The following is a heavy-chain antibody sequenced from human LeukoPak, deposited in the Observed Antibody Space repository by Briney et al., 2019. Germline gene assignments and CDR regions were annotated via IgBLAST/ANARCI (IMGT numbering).Heavy chain of an antibody. D-gene: IGHD3-10*01. V-gene: IGHV4-59*01. CDR3: ARDSRDYGSGSYWDV. CDR1: GGSINNYY. Sequence: PSEILSLTCTVSGGSINNYYWNWIRQPPGKGLEWIGYITGSIYFSGSTKYDPSLESRVTMSVDTCKNQFPLTLSSVTAADTAVYYCARDSRDYGSGSYWDVWGQGTTVTVSS. CDR2: ITGSIYFSGST. J-gene: IGHJ6*02.